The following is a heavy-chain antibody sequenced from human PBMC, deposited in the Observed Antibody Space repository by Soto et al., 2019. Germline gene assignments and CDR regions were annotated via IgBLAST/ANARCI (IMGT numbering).Heavy chain of an antibody. V-gene: IGHV3-9*01. CDR1: GFTFDDYA. CDR3: ANLPLYGSGFDC. CDR2: ISWNGAAT. J-gene: IGHJ4*02. Sequence: EVQLVESGGGLVQRGGSLRLSCAASGFTFDDYAIHWVRQAPGKGLEWVSGISWNGAATGYMNSVKGRFSISRDNTKNTLYLQMNSLRSEDTAVYYCANLPLYGSGFDCWGQGTLVTVSS. D-gene: IGHD3-10*01.